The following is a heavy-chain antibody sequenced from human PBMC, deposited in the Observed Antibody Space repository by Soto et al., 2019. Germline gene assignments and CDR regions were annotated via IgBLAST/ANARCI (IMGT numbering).Heavy chain of an antibody. CDR3: AKAYCRGGSCYLAPYYFDY. J-gene: IGHJ4*02. V-gene: IGHV3-9*01. CDR1: GFTFDDYA. D-gene: IGHD2-15*01. CDR2: ISWNSGSI. Sequence: EVQLVESGGGLVQPGRSLRLSCAASGFTFDDYAMHWVRQAPGKGLEWVSGISWNSGSIGYADSVKDRFTISRDNSKNSLYLQMNSLRAEDTALYYCAKAYCRGGSCYLAPYYFDYWGQGTLVTVSS.